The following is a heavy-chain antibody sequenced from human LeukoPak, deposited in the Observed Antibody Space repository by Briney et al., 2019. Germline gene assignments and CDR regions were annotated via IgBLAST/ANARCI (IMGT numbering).Heavy chain of an antibody. V-gene: IGHV3-33*01. J-gene: IGHJ4*02. CDR2: IWYDGSNE. CDR1: GFTFSRYG. D-gene: IGHD6-19*01. Sequence: GGSLRLSCAASGFTFSRYGMNWVRQAPGKGLEWVAVIWYDGSNEYYADSVKGRFTISRDNSKNTLYLQMNSLRAEDTAVYYCASSYSSGWDYFDYWGQGTLVTVSS. CDR3: ASSYSSGWDYFDY.